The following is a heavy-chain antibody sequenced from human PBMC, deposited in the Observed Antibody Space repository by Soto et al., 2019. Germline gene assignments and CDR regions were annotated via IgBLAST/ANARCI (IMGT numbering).Heavy chain of an antibody. J-gene: IGHJ4*01. D-gene: IGHD6-25*01. Sequence: PSQTTSVTCTFAPGALGRNVYCWGSIRLHPGKGLEWIGSIYYSGSTLYNPSLKSRVTISVDTSKNQFSLKLSSVTAEDMAVYYCARLNAAASISDYSG. CDR2: IYYSGST. V-gene: IGHV4-39*05. CDR3: ARLNAAASISDY. CDR1: PGALGRNVYC.